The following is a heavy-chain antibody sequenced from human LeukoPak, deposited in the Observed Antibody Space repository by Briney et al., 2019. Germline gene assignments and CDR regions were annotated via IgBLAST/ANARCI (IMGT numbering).Heavy chain of an antibody. CDR3: AKDRPNYHESNGHYYRPNGDY. CDR1: GFTFSIYA. CDR2: ITSNGAGT. V-gene: IGHV3-23*01. D-gene: IGHD3-22*01. J-gene: IGHJ4*02. Sequence: GGSLRLSCAASGFTFSIYAMSWVRQAPGKGLERVSSITSNGAGTFYADSVNDRFTISRDNSKNTLYLQMSRLRAGDTAMYYCAKDRPNYHESNGHYYRPNGDYWGQGTLVTVSS.